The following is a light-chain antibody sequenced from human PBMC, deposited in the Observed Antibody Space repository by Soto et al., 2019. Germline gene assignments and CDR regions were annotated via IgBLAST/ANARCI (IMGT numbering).Light chain of an antibody. CDR2: DVS. CDR1: SSDIGGYNY. V-gene: IGLV2-14*03. CDR3: SSYTSSDTLL. J-gene: IGLJ2*01. Sequence: QSALTQPASVSGSPGQSITISCTGSSSDIGGYNYVSWYQHHPGKAPQLMIYDVSNRPSGVSNRFSGSKSGNTASLTISGLQAEDEGDYYCSSYTSSDTLLFGGGTKVTVL.